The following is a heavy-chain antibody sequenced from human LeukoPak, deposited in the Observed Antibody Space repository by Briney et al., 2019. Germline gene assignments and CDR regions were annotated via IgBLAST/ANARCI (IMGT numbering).Heavy chain of an antibody. CDR1: GYTFTSYD. CDR2: MTPNGGNT. D-gene: IGHD2-2*01. CDR3: ARGGYCSSTSCYYRVRFDP. V-gene: IGHV1-8*01. Sequence: ASVKVSCKASGYTFTSYDINWVRQATGQGLEWMGWMTPNGGNTGYAQKFQGRVTMTRNTSISTAYMELSSLRSEDTAVYYCARGGYCSSTSCYYRVRFDPWGQGTLVTVSS. J-gene: IGHJ5*02.